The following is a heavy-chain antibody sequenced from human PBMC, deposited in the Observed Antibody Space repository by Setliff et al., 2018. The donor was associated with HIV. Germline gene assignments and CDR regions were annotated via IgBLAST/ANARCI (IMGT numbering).Heavy chain of an antibody. Sequence: GASVKVSCKASGFTFTSSAMQWVRQARGQRLEWIGWIVVGSGNTNYAQKFQERVTITRGMSTSTAYMELSSLRSEDTAVYYCAAGYYYDSSGYYQVFDYWGQGTLVTVSS. CDR3: AAGYYYDSSGYYQVFDY. V-gene: IGHV1-58*02. D-gene: IGHD3-22*01. CDR2: IVVGSGNT. CDR1: GFTFTSSA. J-gene: IGHJ4*02.